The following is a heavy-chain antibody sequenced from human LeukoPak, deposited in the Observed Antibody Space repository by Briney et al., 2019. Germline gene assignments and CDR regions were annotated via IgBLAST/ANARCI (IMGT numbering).Heavy chain of an antibody. CDR3: ARDRATYQWLEEGNWFDP. CDR1: GYTFTSYG. D-gene: IGHD6-19*01. Sequence: ASVKVSCKASGYTFTSYGISWVRQAPGQGLEWMGWISAYNGNTNYAQKLQGRVTMTTDTSTSTAYMELRSLRSDDTAVYYCARDRATYQWLEEGNWFDPWGQGTLVTVSS. V-gene: IGHV1-18*01. CDR2: ISAYNGNT. J-gene: IGHJ5*02.